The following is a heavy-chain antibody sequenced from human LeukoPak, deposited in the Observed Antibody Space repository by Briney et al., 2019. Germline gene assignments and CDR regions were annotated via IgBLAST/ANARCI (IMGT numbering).Heavy chain of an antibody. D-gene: IGHD3-10*01. CDR3: ARDSGVRGVITPYYGMDV. CDR2: ISYDGSNK. Sequence: GGSLRLSCAASGFTFSSYAMHWVRQAPGKGLEWGAVISYDGSNKYYADSVKGRFTISRDNSKNTLYLQMNSLRAEDTAVYYCARDSGVRGVITPYYGMDVWGKGTTVSVSS. J-gene: IGHJ6*04. CDR1: GFTFSSYA. V-gene: IGHV3-30*04.